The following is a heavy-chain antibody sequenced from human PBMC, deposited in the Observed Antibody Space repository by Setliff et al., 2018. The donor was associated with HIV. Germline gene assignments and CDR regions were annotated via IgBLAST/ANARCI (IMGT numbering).Heavy chain of an antibody. J-gene: IGHJ4*02. CDR2: LNAGNGDT. D-gene: IGHD1-26*01. CDR3: ARDPGGSYWAPLDY. CDR1: GYTFTSYA. V-gene: IGHV1-3*01. Sequence: ASVKVSCKASGYTFTSYALHWVRQAPGQRLEWMGWLNAGNGDTKYSQNFQDRVAITRDTSASTAYMELSSLRSEDTAVYYCARDPGGSYWAPLDYWGQGTLVTVSS.